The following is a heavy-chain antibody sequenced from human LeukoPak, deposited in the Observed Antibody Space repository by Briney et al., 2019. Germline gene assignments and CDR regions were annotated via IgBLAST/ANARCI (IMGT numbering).Heavy chain of an antibody. J-gene: IGHJ6*03. Sequence: SETLAVIWNVSCGSISSYYWSWIRQPAGKGPEWIGRIYTSGSTNYNPSLKSRVTMSVDTSKNQFSLKLSSVTAADTAVYYCAGAAVGGLDYYYYMDVWGKGTMVTISS. CDR1: CGSISSYY. D-gene: IGHD6-19*01. V-gene: IGHV4-4*07. CDR2: IYTSGST. CDR3: AGAAVGGLDYYYYMDV.